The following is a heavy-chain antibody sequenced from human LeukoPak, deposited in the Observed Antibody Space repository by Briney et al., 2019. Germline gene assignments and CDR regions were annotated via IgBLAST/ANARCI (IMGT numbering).Heavy chain of an antibody. D-gene: IGHD3-22*01. Sequence: GRSLRLPCAASGFTFEHYAMHWVRQAPGKGLEWVSGLSWNSDSAGYADSVKGRFTISRDNAKNSLYLQMNSLRAEDTALYYCAKDFTYYHDSSGYTFDYWGQGTLVTVSS. V-gene: IGHV3-9*01. J-gene: IGHJ4*02. CDR1: GFTFEHYA. CDR2: LSWNSDSA. CDR3: AKDFTYYHDSSGYTFDY.